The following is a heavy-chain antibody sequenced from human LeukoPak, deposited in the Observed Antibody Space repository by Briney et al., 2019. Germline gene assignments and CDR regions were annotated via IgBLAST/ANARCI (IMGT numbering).Heavy chain of an antibody. J-gene: IGHJ4*02. CDR1: GGSISSSSYY. Sequence: SETLSLTCTVSGGSISSSSYYWGWIRQPPGKGLEWIGSIYYSGSTYYNPSLKSRVTISVDTSKNQFSLKLSSVTAADTAVYCCARDSPHYGSGSYHYWGQGTLVTVSS. V-gene: IGHV4-39*07. CDR2: IYYSGST. CDR3: ARDSPHYGSGSYHY. D-gene: IGHD3-10*01.